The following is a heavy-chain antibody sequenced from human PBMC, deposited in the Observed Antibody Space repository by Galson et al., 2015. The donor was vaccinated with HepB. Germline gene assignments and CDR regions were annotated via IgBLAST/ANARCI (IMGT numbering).Heavy chain of an antibody. V-gene: IGHV3-23*01. CDR1: GFTFSGYA. J-gene: IGHJ4*02. D-gene: IGHD5-24*01. CDR2: ISGNGVIP. Sequence: SLRLSCAASGFTFSGYAMIWVRQAPVKELGWVSSISGNGVIPYYADSLKGRFTISRDNSKNTLYLQMNSLRAEDTAIYYSAKVVRRRDGYNYRIDYWGQGTLVTVSS. CDR3: AKVVRRRDGYNYRIDY.